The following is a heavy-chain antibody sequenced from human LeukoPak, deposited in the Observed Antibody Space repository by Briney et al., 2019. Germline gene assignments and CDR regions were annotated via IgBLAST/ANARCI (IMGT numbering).Heavy chain of an antibody. J-gene: IGHJ4*02. CDR1: GFTVSSNS. CDR2: LYSGGGT. Sequence: GGSLRLSCAVSGFTVSSNSMSWVRQAPGKGLEWVSILYSGGGTDYADSVKGRFTISRDNSKNTLYLGMNSLRVEDTAVYYCARGTVTAPDYWGQGTLVTVSS. D-gene: IGHD2-21*02. V-gene: IGHV3-53*01. CDR3: ARGTVTAPDY.